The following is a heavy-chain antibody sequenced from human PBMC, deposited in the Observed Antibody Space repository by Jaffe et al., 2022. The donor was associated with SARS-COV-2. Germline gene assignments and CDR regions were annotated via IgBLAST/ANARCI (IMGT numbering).Heavy chain of an antibody. Sequence: QLQLQESGPGLVKPSETLSLTCTVSRGSISSGSYYWGWIRQPPGKGLEWIGSIHYSGSTYSNPSLKSRVTISVDTSKNQFSLKLTSVTAADTAVYFCARLNYIPPFYYYYGLDVWGQGTTVTVSS. CDR2: IHYSGST. CDR1: RGSISSGSYY. J-gene: IGHJ6*02. V-gene: IGHV4-39*01. D-gene: IGHD3-10*01. CDR3: ARLNYIPPFYYYYGLDV.